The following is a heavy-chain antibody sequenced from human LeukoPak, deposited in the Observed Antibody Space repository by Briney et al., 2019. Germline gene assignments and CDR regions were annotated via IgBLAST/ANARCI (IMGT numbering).Heavy chain of an antibody. J-gene: IGHJ3*01. CDR3: ARDWLAGNPYHAFDL. Sequence: PGGSLRLSCAASGFTFSSYRMTWVRQAPGKGLECVANIKEDGSEEYYVDSVKGRFSISRDNAKNSLHLQMNSLRAEDTAVYYCARDWLAGNPYHAFDLWGKGTMVTVSS. CDR2: IKEDGSEE. D-gene: IGHD3-10*01. V-gene: IGHV3-7*01. CDR1: GFTFSSYR.